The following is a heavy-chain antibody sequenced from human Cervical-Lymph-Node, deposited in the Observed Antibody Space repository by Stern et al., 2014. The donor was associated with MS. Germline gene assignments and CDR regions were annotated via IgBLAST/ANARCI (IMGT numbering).Heavy chain of an antibody. Sequence: QLQLQESGPGLVKPSETLSLTCTVSGGSISSSSYYWGWIRQPPGKGLEWIGSIYYSGSTYYNPSLKSRVTISVDTSKNQFSLQMSSVTAADTAVYYCAQYYYDSSGYDAFDIWGQGTMVTVSS. CDR1: GGSISSSSYY. J-gene: IGHJ3*02. CDR2: IYYSGST. CDR3: AQYYYDSSGYDAFDI. V-gene: IGHV4-39*01. D-gene: IGHD3-22*01.